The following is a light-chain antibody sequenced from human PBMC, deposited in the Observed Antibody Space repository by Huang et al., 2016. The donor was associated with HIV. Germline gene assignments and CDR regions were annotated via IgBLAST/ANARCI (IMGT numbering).Light chain of an antibody. V-gene: IGKV4-1*01. Sequence: IVMTHSPDSLAVSLGESATINCTSSHSIFYSSNNKNYLAWYQQQPGPPPKLLIRCASIRKCGVPDRIGGGGSATEFILTSNRLPADDVAVYFCQQDYSRPFTFGQGTKLDIK. CDR3: QQDYSRPFT. J-gene: IGKJ2*01. CDR1: HSIFYSSNNKNY. CDR2: CAS.